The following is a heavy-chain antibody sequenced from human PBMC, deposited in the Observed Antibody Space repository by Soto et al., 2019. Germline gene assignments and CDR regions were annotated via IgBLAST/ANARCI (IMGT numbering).Heavy chain of an antibody. CDR3: AGAPGRDGYNPFDY. V-gene: IGHV1-58*01. CDR2: IVVGSGNT. D-gene: IGHD5-12*01. Sequence: SVKVSCKASGFTFTSSAVQWVRQARGQRLEWIGWIVVGSGNTNYAQKFQERVTITRDMSTSTAYMELSSLRSEDTAVYYCAGAPGRDGYNPFDYWGQGTLVTVSS. CDR1: GFTFTSSA. J-gene: IGHJ4*02.